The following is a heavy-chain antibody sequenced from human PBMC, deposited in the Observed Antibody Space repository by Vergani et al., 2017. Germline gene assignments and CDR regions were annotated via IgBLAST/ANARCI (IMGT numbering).Heavy chain of an antibody. V-gene: IGHV7-4-1*02. CDR1: GGTFSSYA. CDR2: INTNSGNP. CDR3: ARGRQWRLTEYLYGMDV. Sequence: QVHLVQSGAEVKKPGSSVKVSCKASGGTFSSYAINWVRQAPGQGLEFMGWINTNSGNPTYAPGFTGRFVFSLDTSVSTAYLQISGLKAEDSAVYYCARGRQWRLTEYLYGMDVWGQGTTVTVSS. D-gene: IGHD6-19*01. J-gene: IGHJ6*02.